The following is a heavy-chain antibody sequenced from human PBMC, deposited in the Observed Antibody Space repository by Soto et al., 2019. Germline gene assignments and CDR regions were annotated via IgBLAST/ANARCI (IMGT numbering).Heavy chain of an antibody. V-gene: IGHV1-69*13. CDR3: ARAIAAAGTDYYYGMDV. CDR2: IIPIFGTA. J-gene: IGHJ6*02. D-gene: IGHD6-13*01. Sequence: GASVKVSCKASGYSFTGNSMHWVRQAPGQRLEWMGGIIPIFGTANYAQRFQGRVTITADESTSTAYMELSSLRSEDTAVYYCARAIAAAGTDYYYGMDVWGQGTTVTVSS. CDR1: GYSFTGNS.